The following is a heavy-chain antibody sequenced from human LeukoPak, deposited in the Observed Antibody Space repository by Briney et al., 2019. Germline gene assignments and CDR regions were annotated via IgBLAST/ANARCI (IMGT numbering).Heavy chain of an antibody. D-gene: IGHD2-8*01. CDR3: ARLKDDVTKFDS. V-gene: IGHV3-7*01. Sequence: GGSLRLSCEGSGVTFRSYWMSWVRQAPGKGLEWVANIKQDGSQIHYADSVKGRFTISRDNAKNSLFLQMNSLRVEDTAVYYCARLKDDVTKFDSWGQGTLVTVSS. CDR1: GVTFRSYW. J-gene: IGHJ4*02. CDR2: IKQDGSQI.